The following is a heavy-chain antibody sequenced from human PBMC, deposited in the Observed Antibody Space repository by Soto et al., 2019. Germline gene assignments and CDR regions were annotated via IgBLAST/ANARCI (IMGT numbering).Heavy chain of an antibody. CDR2: NYYSGST. V-gene: IGHV4-39*01. CDR3: ARHELYYDILTRRFDP. CDR1: GGSISSSSYY. D-gene: IGHD3-9*01. Sequence: QLQLQESGPGLVKPSETLSLTCTVSGGSISSSSYYWGWIRQPPGKGLEWIGSNYYSGSTYYNPSLKTLVTISVDPSKNHFSLKLSSVTAAHTAVYYCARHELYYDILTRRFDPWCQETLVTVSS. J-gene: IGHJ5*02.